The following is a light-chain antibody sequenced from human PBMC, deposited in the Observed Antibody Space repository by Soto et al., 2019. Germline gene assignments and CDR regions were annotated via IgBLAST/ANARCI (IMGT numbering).Light chain of an antibody. J-gene: IGKJ4*01. CDR1: QNVNSN. Sequence: EIVMTQSPATLSVSPGERATLSCRASQNVNSNLAWYQQKPGQAPRLLIYGASTRATGIPARFSGSGSGTEFTLTISSLQSEEFAVYYCQPYNNWPLAFGGGTRVEIK. CDR2: GAS. V-gene: IGKV3-15*01. CDR3: QPYNNWPLA.